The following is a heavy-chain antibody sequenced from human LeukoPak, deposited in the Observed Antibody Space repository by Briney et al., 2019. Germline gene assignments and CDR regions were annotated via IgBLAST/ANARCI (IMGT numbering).Heavy chain of an antibody. D-gene: IGHD3-10*01. CDR1: GGSIIDFY. V-gene: IGHV4-59*01. CDR2: IYYSGST. Sequence: PSETLSLTCTVSGGSIIDFYWSWIRQPPGKGLEWIGYIYYSGSTNYNPSLKSRVTISVDTSKNQFSLKLSSVTAADTAVYYCARLTRDGSGSYHFDYWGQGTLVTVSS. J-gene: IGHJ4*02. CDR3: ARLTRDGSGSYHFDY.